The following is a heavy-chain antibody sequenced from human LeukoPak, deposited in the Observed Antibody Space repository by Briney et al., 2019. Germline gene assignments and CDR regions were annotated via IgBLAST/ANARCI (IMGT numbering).Heavy chain of an antibody. D-gene: IGHD3-22*01. CDR2: ISYDGSNK. CDR1: GFTFSSYG. CDR3: AKHYDSSGYGVFR. V-gene: IGHV3-30*18. J-gene: IGHJ4*02. Sequence: GGSLRLSCAASGFTFSSYGMHWVRQAPGKGLEWVAVISYDGSNKYYADSVKGRFTISRDNSKNTLYLQMNSLRAEDTAVYYCAKHYDSSGYGVFRWGQGTLVTVSS.